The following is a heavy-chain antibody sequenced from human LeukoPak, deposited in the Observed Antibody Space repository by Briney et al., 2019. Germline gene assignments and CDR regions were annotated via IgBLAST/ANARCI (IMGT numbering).Heavy chain of an antibody. Sequence: SETLSLTCTVSGGSISSYYWSWIRHPPGKGLEWIGYIYYSGSTNYNPSLKSRVTISVDTSKNQFSLKLSSVTAADTAVYYCARGMVRGAAMVAEGWFDPWGQGTLVTVSS. V-gene: IGHV4-59*01. D-gene: IGHD5-18*01. CDR1: GGSISSYY. J-gene: IGHJ5*02. CDR3: ARGMVRGAAMVAEGWFDP. CDR2: IYYSGST.